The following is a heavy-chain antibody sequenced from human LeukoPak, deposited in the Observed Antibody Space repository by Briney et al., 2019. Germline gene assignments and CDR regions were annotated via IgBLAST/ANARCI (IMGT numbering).Heavy chain of an antibody. CDR1: GYTCTGYY. CDR3: ARDNGDYWFDY. J-gene: IGHJ4*02. CDR2: INPNSGGT. D-gene: IGHD4-17*01. Sequence: EASVKVSCKASGYTCTGYYMHWVRQAPGQGREWMGWINPNSGGTNYAQKFQGRVTMTRDTSISTAYMELTRLRSDDTAVYYCARDNGDYWFDYWGQGNLVTVSS. V-gene: IGHV1-2*02.